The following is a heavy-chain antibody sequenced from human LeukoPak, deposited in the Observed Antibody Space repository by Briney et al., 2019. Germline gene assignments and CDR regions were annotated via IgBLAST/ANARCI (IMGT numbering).Heavy chain of an antibody. Sequence: GGSLRLSCAASGFTFSSYGMNWVRQAPGKGLEWVSSISSSSSYIYYADSVKGRFTISRDNAKNSLYLQMNSLRAEDTAVYYCARDSSSWGFDPWGQGTLVTVSS. CDR2: ISSSSSYI. D-gene: IGHD6-13*01. CDR3: ARDSSSWGFDP. J-gene: IGHJ5*02. V-gene: IGHV3-21*01. CDR1: GFTFSSYG.